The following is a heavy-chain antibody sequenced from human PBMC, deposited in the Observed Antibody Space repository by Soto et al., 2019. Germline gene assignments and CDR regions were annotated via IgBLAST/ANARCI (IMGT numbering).Heavy chain of an antibody. V-gene: IGHV4-39*01. J-gene: IGHJ4*02. CDR2: IYYSGST. Sequence: PSETLSLTCTVSGGSISRSSYYWGWIRQPPGKGLEWIGSIYYSGSTYYNPSLKSRVTISVDTSKNQFSLKLSSVTAADTAVYYCASHDYGGFGLWGQGTLVTVSS. D-gene: IGHD4-17*01. CDR3: ASHDYGGFGL. CDR1: GGSISRSSYY.